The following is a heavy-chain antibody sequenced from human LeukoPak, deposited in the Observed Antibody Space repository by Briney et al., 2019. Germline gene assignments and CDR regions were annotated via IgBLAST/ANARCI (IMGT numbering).Heavy chain of an antibody. CDR2: ISGYNGNT. D-gene: IGHD1-1*01. CDR3: ARXSLQLEPPRY. V-gene: IGHV1-18*01. CDR1: GYTFTSYD. J-gene: IGHJ4*02. Sequence: ASVKVSCKASGYTFTSYDISWVRQAPGQGLEWMGWISGYNGNTNYAQNFQVRVTMTKDTSTNTAYMELRSLRSDDTAVYYCARXSLQLEPPRYWGQGTLVTVSS.